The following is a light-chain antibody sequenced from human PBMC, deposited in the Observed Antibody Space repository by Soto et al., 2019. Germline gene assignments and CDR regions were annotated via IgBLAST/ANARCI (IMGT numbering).Light chain of an antibody. CDR2: GAS. Sequence: EIVLTQSPGTLSLSTGVRATLSCRASQSVSNTYLAWYQQKPGQAPRLLMFGASSRATGIPDRFSGSVSGTDFTLTISRLEPEEFAVYYCQQYGGLPTFGQGTKVDIK. J-gene: IGKJ1*01. CDR3: QQYGGLPT. CDR1: QSVSNTY. V-gene: IGKV3-20*01.